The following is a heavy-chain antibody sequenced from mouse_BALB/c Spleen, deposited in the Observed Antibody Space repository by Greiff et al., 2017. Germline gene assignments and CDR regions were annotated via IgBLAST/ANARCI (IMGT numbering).Heavy chain of an antibody. CDR2: ILPGSGST. Sequence: QVQLQQSGAELMKPGASVKISCKATGYTFSSYWIEWVKQRPGHGLEWIGEILPGSGSTNYNEKFKGKATFTADTSSNTAYMQLSSLTSEDSAVYYCARQLGLPGETWFAYWGQGTLVTVSA. D-gene: IGHD3-1*01. CDR1: GYTFSSYW. CDR3: ARQLGLPGETWFAY. V-gene: IGHV1-9*01. J-gene: IGHJ3*01.